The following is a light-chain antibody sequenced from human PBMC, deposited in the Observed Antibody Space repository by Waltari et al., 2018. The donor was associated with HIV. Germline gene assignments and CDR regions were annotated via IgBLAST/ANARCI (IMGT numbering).Light chain of an antibody. Sequence: FLTQSPATLSLSPGERATLTCRASQSIGSSLTWYQQKPGQAPRLLIYDASNRATGVPARFSGSGSGTDFTLTISSLETEDFAVYYCQQYYGSPRTFGQGTRLEIK. V-gene: IGKV3-11*01. J-gene: IGKJ1*01. CDR3: QQYYGSPRT. CDR1: QSIGSS. CDR2: DAS.